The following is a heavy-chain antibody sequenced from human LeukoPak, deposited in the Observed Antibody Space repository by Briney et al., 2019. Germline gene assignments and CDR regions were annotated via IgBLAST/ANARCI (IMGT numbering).Heavy chain of an antibody. CDR1: GGSFSGYY. D-gene: IGHD3-3*01. V-gene: IGHV4-34*01. CDR2: INHSGST. Sequence: SETLSLTCAVYGGSFSGYYWSWIRQPPGKGLEWIGEINHSGSTNYNPSLKSRVTISVDTSKNQFPLKLSSVTAADTAVYYCASWRGSYFDYWGQGTLVTVSS. CDR3: ASWRGSYFDY. J-gene: IGHJ4*02.